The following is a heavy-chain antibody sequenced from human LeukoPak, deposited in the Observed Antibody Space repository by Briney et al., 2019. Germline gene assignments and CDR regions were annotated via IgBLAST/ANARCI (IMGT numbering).Heavy chain of an antibody. CDR3: ARAVSIAARPLGY. D-gene: IGHD6-6*01. Sequence: GASVKVSCKASGYTFTGYYMHWVRQAPGQGLEWMGWINPNSGGTNYAQKFQGRVTMTRDTSISTAYMELSRLRSDDTAVYYCARAVSIAARPLGYWGQGTLVTVSS. CDR2: INPNSGGT. J-gene: IGHJ4*02. CDR1: GYTFTGYY. V-gene: IGHV1-2*02.